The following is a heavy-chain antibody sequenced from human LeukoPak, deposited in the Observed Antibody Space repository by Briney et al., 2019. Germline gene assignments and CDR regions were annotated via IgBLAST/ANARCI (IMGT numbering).Heavy chain of an antibody. CDR1: GFTFSTYV. J-gene: IGHJ4*02. CDR2: ISSNGGST. D-gene: IGHD2-15*01. V-gene: IGHV3-64D*08. CDR3: VRDRPLDH. Sequence: GGSLRLSCSASGFTFSTYVMRWVRQAPGKGLEYVSGISSNGGSTYYADSVKGRFTISRDNSKNTLYLQMSSLRVGDTAVYYCVRDRPLDHWGQGTLVTVSS.